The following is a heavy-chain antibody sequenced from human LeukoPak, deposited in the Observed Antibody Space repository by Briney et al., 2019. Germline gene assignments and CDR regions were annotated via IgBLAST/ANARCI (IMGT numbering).Heavy chain of an antibody. CDR1: GGSISSYY. CDR3: ARHWVLRSPFGY. D-gene: IGHD4-17*01. CDR2: IYYSGST. V-gene: IGHV4-59*08. Sequence: PSETLSLTCTVSGGSISSYYWSWIRQPPGKGLEWIGYIYYSGSTNYNPSLKSRVTISVDTSKNQFSLKLSSVTAADTAVYYCARHWVLRSPFGYWGQGTLVTVSS. J-gene: IGHJ4*02.